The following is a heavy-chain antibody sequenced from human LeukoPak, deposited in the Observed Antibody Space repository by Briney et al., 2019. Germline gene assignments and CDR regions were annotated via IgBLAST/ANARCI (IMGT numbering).Heavy chain of an antibody. Sequence: SETLSLTCTVSGDSLTRGNNYWTWIRQPAGKGLEWIGRISTSGNTNYNPSLKSQVTISRHTSKNQFSLDLNFVTAAGTAIYYCARDRSGDSFDIWGQGTLVTVSS. J-gene: IGHJ3*02. CDR3: ARDRSGDSFDI. CDR1: GDSLTRGNNY. D-gene: IGHD7-27*01. CDR2: ISTSGNT. V-gene: IGHV4-61*02.